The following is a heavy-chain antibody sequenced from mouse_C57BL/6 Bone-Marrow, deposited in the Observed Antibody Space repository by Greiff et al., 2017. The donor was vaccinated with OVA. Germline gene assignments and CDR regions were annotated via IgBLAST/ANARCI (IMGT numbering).Heavy chain of an antibody. D-gene: IGHD1-1*01. CDR3: ARRGILPRKVDY. J-gene: IGHJ4*01. CDR2: ISYDGSN. V-gene: IGHV3-6*01. CDR1: GYSITSGYY. Sequence: EVKLMESGPGLVKPSQSLSLTCSVTGYSITSGYYWNWIRQFPGNKLEWMGYISYDGSNNYNPSLKNRISITRDTSKNQFFLKLNSVTTEDTATYYCARRGILPRKVDYWGQGTSVTVSS.